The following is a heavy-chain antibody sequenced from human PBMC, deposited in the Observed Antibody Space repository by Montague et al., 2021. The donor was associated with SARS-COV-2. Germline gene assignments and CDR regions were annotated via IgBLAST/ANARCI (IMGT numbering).Heavy chain of an antibody. CDR2: GGNT. V-gene: IGHV4-4*09. J-gene: IGHJ4*02. Sequence: GGNTNYNPSLKSRVAISVDTSKNQFSLKLSSVTAADTAVYYCASVYTVTYYFDYWGRGPLVTVSS. D-gene: IGHD4-17*01. CDR3: ASVYTVTYYFDY.